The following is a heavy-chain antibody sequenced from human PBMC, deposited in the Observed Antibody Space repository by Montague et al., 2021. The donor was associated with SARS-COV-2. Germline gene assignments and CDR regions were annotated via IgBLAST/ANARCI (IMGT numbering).Heavy chain of an antibody. D-gene: IGHD6-13*01. CDR3: AEEIEAGGRPDFDY. V-gene: IGHV3-23*01. CDR2: ITGSGTGT. CDR1: GFTFRSYA. J-gene: IGHJ4*02. Sequence: SLRLSCAASGFTFRSYAMSWVRQTPGKGLEWVSGITGSGTGTYYADSVKGRFTISRDNSKNTLYVQMNSLRVEDRAVYNGAEEIEAGGRPDFDYWGQGTLVTVSP.